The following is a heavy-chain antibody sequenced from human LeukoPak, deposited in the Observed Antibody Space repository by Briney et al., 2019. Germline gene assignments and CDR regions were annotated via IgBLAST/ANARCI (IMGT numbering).Heavy chain of an antibody. V-gene: IGHV3-7*03. D-gene: IGHD3-10*01. J-gene: IGHJ4*02. Sequence: PGGSLRVSCAASGFTFSNYWMSWVRQAPGKGLEWVANIKQDGSEKCYVDSVKGRFTISRDNARNSLYLQMNSLRAEDTAVYYCARDRSENYGSGSFDYWGQGTLVTVSS. CDR1: GFTFSNYW. CDR2: IKQDGSEK. CDR3: ARDRSENYGSGSFDY.